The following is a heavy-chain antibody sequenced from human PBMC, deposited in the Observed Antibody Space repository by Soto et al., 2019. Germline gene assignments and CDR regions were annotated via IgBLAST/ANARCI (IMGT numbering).Heavy chain of an antibody. CDR2: ISSSGSTI. D-gene: IGHD6-13*01. CDR1: GFTFSIYE. CDR3: VGVGAAAFDP. Sequence: GGSLRLSCAASGFTFSIYEMNWVRQAPGKGLEWVSYISSSGSTIYYADSVKGRFTISRDNAKNSLYLQMNSLRAEDTAVYYCVGVGAAAFDPWGQGTLVTVSS. J-gene: IGHJ5*02. V-gene: IGHV3-48*03.